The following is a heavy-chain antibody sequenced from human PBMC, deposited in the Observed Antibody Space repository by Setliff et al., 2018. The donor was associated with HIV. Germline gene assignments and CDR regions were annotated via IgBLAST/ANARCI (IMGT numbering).Heavy chain of an antibody. V-gene: IGHV4-34*01. J-gene: IGHJ4*02. D-gene: IGHD6-19*01. CDR1: GGSFSAYY. CDR3: ARGPRVFAAVVETPFAF. Sequence: PSETLSLTCDVSGGSFSAYYWSWIRQSPHKGLEWIGEIDHTGGAYYNPSLISRVTISVDTSKNRFSLKLSSVTAADTALYYCARGPRVFAAVVETPFAFWGQGTRVTVSS. CDR2: IDHTGGA.